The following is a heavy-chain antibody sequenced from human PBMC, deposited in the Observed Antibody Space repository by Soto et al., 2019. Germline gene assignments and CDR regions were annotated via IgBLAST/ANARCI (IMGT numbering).Heavy chain of an antibody. J-gene: IGHJ6*03. CDR2: INHSGST. CDR1: GGSFSGYY. V-gene: IGHV4-34*01. D-gene: IGHD2-15*01. Sequence: QVQLQQWGAGLLKPSETLSLTCAVYGGSFSGYYWSWIRQPPGKGLAWIGEINHSGSTNYHPSLKSRVTISVDTSKNQFSLKLSSVTAADTAVYYCARPKMVVVAATRGFRNYMDVWGKGTTVTVSS. CDR3: ARPKMVVVAATRGFRNYMDV.